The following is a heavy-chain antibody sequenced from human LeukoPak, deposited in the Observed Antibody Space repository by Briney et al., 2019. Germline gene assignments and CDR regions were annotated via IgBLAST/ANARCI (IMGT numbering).Heavy chain of an antibody. Sequence: GGSLRLSCAASGFTFSRYWMSWVRQAPGKGLEWVANIKEDGRQKYYVDSVKGRFTISRDNAKNSLYLQMNSLRAEDTAVYYCARDRWGYSYGGDWGQGTQVTVSS. CDR3: ARDRWGYSYGGD. J-gene: IGHJ4*02. CDR1: GFTFSRYW. D-gene: IGHD5-12*01. V-gene: IGHV3-7*01. CDR2: IKEDGRQK.